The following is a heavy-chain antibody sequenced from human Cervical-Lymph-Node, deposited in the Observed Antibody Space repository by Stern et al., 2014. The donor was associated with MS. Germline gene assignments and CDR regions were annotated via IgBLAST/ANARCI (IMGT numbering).Heavy chain of an antibody. Sequence: VQLQESGPGLVQPSETLSLTCTVSGVSLRDYYWSWIRQPPGKGLQWIGYIYNSGGTKYNPSLKSRVTISIDTSTKEFSLKLRSVTAADTAVYYCARHYDSTGYGRENWFDPWGQGTLVTVSS. V-gene: IGHV4-59*01. CDR2: IYNSGGT. CDR3: ARHYDSTGYGRENWFDP. D-gene: IGHD3-22*01. CDR1: GVSLRDYY. J-gene: IGHJ5*02.